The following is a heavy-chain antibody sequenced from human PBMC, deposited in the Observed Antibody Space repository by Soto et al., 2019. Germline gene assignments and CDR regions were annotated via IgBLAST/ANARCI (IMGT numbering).Heavy chain of an antibody. V-gene: IGHV3-23*01. Sequence: PVGSLRLSRAASGFTFSSYAMNWFREAPWKGLEWVSSLTGSGSSTYYADSVKGRFTISRDNSKNTLYLLMNSLSVEDTAVYYWAKGRGSGTYYFDYWGQGTLVTVSS. CDR1: GFTFSSYA. CDR3: AKGRGSGTYYFDY. J-gene: IGHJ4*02. D-gene: IGHD6-19*01. CDR2: LTGSGSST.